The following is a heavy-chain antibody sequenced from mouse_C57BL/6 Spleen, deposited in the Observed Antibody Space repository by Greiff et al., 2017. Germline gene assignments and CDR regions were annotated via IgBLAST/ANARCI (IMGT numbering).Heavy chain of an antibody. D-gene: IGHD1-1*01. V-gene: IGHV1-69*01. CDR3: ASDYYGSSSSMDY. Sequence: QVQLQQPGAELVMPGASVKLSCKASGYTFTSYWMHWVKQRPGQGLDWIGEIDTSDSYTNYNQKFKGKSTLTVDNSSSTAYMQLSSLTSEDSAVYYCASDYYGSSSSMDYWGQGTSVTVSS. CDR1: GYTFTSYW. J-gene: IGHJ4*01. CDR2: IDTSDSYT.